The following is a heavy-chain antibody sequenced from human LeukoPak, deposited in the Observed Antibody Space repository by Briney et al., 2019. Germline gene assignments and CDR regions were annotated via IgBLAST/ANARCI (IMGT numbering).Heavy chain of an antibody. D-gene: IGHD2-2*01. CDR3: ATAEDIVVVPAASDFDY. Sequence: PGGSLRLSCAASGFTFSSYAMSWVRQAPGKGLEWVSDISGSGGSTYYADSVKGRFTISRDNSKNTLYLQMNSLRAEDTAVSCCATAEDIVVVPAASDFDYWGQGTLVTVSS. CDR1: GFTFSSYA. J-gene: IGHJ4*02. CDR2: ISGSGGST. V-gene: IGHV3-23*01.